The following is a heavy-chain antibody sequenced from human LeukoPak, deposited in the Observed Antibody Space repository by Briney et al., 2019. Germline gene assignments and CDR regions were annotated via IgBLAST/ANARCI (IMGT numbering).Heavy chain of an antibody. V-gene: IGHV1-18*01. CDR1: GYTFTSYG. CDR3: ARSPARGYDILTNYNDY. D-gene: IGHD3-9*01. CDR2: ISAYNGNT. Sequence: ASVKVSCKASGYTFTSYGISWVRQAPGQGLEWMGWISAYNGNTNYAQKLQGRDTMTTDTSTSTVYMELRSLRSDDTAVYYCARSPARGYDILTNYNDYWGQGTLVTVSS. J-gene: IGHJ4*02.